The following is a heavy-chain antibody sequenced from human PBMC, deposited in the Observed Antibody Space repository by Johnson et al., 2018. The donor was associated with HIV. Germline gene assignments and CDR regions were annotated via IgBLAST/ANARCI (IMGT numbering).Heavy chain of an antibody. V-gene: IGHV3-30*04. Sequence: QVQLVESGGGVVQPGRSLRLSCAASGFTFSSYAMHWVRQAPGKGLEWVAVISYDGSNKYYADSVKGRFTISRDNSKNTLYLQMNSLRAEDTAVYYCARENNWNYEEYGFDIWGQGTMVTVSS. CDR2: ISYDGSNK. D-gene: IGHD1-7*01. J-gene: IGHJ3*02. CDR3: ARENNWNYEEYGFDI. CDR1: GFTFSSYA.